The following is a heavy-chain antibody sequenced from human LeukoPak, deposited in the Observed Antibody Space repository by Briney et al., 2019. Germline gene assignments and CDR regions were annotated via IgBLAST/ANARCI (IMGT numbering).Heavy chain of an antibody. V-gene: IGHV3-48*01. CDR1: GFTFSSYG. Sequence: PGGSLRLSCAASGFTFSSYGMNWVRQAPGKGLEWLSYISGSGIPIYCADSVKGRFTVSRDNAKKSLYLQMNSLRAEDTAVYYCVRTDNSGHDDFDYWGQGTLVTVSS. J-gene: IGHJ4*02. D-gene: IGHD3-22*01. CDR3: VRTDNSGHDDFDY. CDR2: ISGSGIPI.